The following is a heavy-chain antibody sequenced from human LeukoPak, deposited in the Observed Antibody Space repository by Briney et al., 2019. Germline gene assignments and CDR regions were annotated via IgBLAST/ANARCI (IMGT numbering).Heavy chain of an antibody. Sequence: GGSLRLSCAASGFTFINAWMSWVRQAPGKGLEGVGRIKSRADGGTTDYAAPVKGRFSISRDDSKNTLYLQMNSLNTENTALYYCTTERYYALAYGGQGTLVTVSA. J-gene: IGHJ4*02. V-gene: IGHV3-15*01. D-gene: IGHD2-2*01. CDR1: GFTFINAW. CDR3: TTERYYALAY. CDR2: IKSRADGGTT.